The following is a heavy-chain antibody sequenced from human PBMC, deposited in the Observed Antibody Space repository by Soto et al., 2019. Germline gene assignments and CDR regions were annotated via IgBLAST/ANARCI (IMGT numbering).Heavy chain of an antibody. J-gene: IGHJ5*02. CDR2: IIPIFGTA. CDR1: GGTFSSYA. D-gene: IGHD2-15*01. Sequence: QVQLVQSGAEVKKPGSSVKVSCKASGGTFSSYAISWVRQAPGQGLEWMGGIIPIFGTANYAQKFQGRVTIPADESTSTAYMELSSLRSEDTAVYYCARVVVVVAATSGLGWFDPWGQGTLVTVSS. CDR3: ARVVVVVAATSGLGWFDP. V-gene: IGHV1-69*01.